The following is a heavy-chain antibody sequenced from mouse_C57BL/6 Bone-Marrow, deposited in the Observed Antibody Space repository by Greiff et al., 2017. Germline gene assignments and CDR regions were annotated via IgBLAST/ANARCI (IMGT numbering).Heavy chain of an antibody. V-gene: IGHV1-64*01. Sequence: QVQLQQPGAELVKPGASVKLSCKASGYTFTSYWMHWVKQRPGQGLEWIGMIHPNSGSTNYNEKFKSKATLTVDKSSSTAYMQLSSLTSEDSAVXYCARLGYLRVYFDYWGQGTTLTVSS. CDR1: GYTFTSYW. D-gene: IGHD1-1*01. J-gene: IGHJ2*01. CDR3: ARLGYLRVYFDY. CDR2: IHPNSGST.